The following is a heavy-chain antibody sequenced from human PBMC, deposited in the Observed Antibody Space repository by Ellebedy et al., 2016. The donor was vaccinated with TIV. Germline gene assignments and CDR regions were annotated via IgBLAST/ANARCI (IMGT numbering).Heavy chain of an antibody. Sequence: AASVKVSCKASGYTFTRYYIHWVRQAPGQGFEYMGIINPSGGRTSYAQKFQGRVTMTRDTSTSTFYMELSSLRSEDTAVYYCARVGDGSDYWGQGTRVTVSS. D-gene: IGHD2-15*01. CDR3: ARVGDGSDY. CDR2: INPSGGRT. J-gene: IGHJ4*02. CDR1: GYTFTRYY. V-gene: IGHV1-46*01.